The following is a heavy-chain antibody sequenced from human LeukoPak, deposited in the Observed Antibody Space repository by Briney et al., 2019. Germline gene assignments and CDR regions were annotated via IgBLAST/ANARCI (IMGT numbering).Heavy chain of an antibody. CDR3: ARVSNYYDSSGYKAFDI. D-gene: IGHD3-22*01. V-gene: IGHV4-31*03. CDR2: IYYSGST. J-gene: IGHJ3*02. CDR1: GGSISSGGYY. Sequence: SETLSLTCTVSGGSISSGGYYWSWIRQHPGKGLEWNGYIYYSGSTYYNPSLKSRVTISVDTSKNQFSLKLNSVTAADTAVYYCARVSNYYDSSGYKAFDIWGQGTMVTVSS.